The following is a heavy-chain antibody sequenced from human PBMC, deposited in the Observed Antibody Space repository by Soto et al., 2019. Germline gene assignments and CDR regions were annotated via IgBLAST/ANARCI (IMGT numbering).Heavy chain of an antibody. Sequence: VASVKVSCKASGYTFTSYDINWVRQATGQGLEWMGWMNPNSGNTGYAQKFQGRVTMTRNTSISTAYMELSSLRSEDTAVYYCAREWSAQKAYYYYGMDVWGQGTTVTVSS. CDR2: MNPNSGNT. D-gene: IGHD2-15*01. V-gene: IGHV1-8*01. CDR1: GYTFTSYD. CDR3: AREWSAQKAYYYYGMDV. J-gene: IGHJ6*02.